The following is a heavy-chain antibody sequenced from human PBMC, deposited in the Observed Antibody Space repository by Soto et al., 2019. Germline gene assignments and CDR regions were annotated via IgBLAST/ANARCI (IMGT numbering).Heavy chain of an antibody. V-gene: IGHV1-18*01. D-gene: IGHD6-19*01. CDR3: AKSSVAGSSFFDY. CDR2: ISGKNGNT. CDR1: GYTFIDFG. J-gene: IGHJ4*01. Sequence: QVLLVQSGAEVKKPGASVKVSCKTSGYTFIDFGITWVRQAPGQDLEWMGWISGKNGNTKYAQTFQGRVTMTTDTSTSTAFMELRSLRSDDTAIYYCAKSSVAGSSFFDYWGHGSQVIVSS.